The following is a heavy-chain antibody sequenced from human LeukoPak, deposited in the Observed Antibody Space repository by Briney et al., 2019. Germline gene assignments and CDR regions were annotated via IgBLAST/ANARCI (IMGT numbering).Heavy chain of an antibody. V-gene: IGHV3-21*01. J-gene: IGHJ4*02. Sequence: GGSLRLSCAASGFTFSTYSMNWVRQAPGKGLEWVASISGSSSSYIYYADSVKGRFTISRGNAKNSLYLQMNSLRVEDTAVYYCASGPPIDYWGQGTLVTVSS. CDR3: ASGPPIDY. CDR1: GFTFSTYS. CDR2: ISGSSSSYI.